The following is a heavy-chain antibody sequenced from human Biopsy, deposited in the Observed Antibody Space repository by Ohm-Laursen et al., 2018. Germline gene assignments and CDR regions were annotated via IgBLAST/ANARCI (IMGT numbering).Heavy chain of an antibody. CDR3: ARDSTIDTVITADY. Sequence: SLRLSFAASGFTFSNYGMHWVRQAPGTGLEWLAGIWYDCSNKNYGDSVQGRFTISRDNSKNTVYLQMNSLSAEHSAIYYCARDSTIDTVITADYGGQETRVTVSS. D-gene: IGHD4-11*01. J-gene: IGHJ4*02. CDR2: IWYDCSNK. CDR1: GFTFSNYG. V-gene: IGHV3-33*01.